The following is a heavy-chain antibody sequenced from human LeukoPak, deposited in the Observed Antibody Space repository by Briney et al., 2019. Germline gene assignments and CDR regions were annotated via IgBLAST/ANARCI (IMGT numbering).Heavy chain of an antibody. V-gene: IGHV4-59*01. J-gene: IGHJ5*02. D-gene: IGHD6-13*01. CDR2: IYYSGST. Sequence: SETLSLTCAVYGGSFSSYYWSWIRQPPGKGLEWIGYIYYSGSTNYNPSLKSRVTISVDTSKNQFSLKLSSVTAADTAVYYCAGSIAAADSWFDPWGQGTLVTVSS. CDR3: AGSIAAADSWFDP. CDR1: GGSFSSYY.